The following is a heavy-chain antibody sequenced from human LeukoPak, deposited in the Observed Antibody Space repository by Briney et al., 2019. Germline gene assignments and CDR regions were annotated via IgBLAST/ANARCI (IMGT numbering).Heavy chain of an antibody. V-gene: IGHV1-46*01. J-gene: IGHJ5*02. CDR3: ARDQSLSEARPTNLFDP. CDR2: INPSGGST. CDR1: GYTFTSYY. Sequence: ASVKVSCKASGYTFTSYYMHWVRQAPGQGLEWMGIINPSGGSTSYAQKFQGRVTMTRDTSTSTVYMELSSLRSEDTAVYYCARDQSLSEARPTNLFDPWGQGTLVTVSS.